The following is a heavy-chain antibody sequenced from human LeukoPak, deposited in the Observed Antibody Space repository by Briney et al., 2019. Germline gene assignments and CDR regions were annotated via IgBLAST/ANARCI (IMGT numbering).Heavy chain of an antibody. CDR3: ARGGGFTIFGARKANWFDP. V-gene: IGHV4-34*01. CDR2: INHSGST. J-gene: IGHJ5*02. D-gene: IGHD3-3*01. Sequence: SETLSLTCAVYGGSFSGYYWSWIRQPPGKGLEWIGEINHSGSTNYNPSLKSRVTISVDTSKNQSSLKLSSVTAADTAVYYCARGGGFTIFGARKANWFDPWGQGTLVTVSS. CDR1: GGSFSGYY.